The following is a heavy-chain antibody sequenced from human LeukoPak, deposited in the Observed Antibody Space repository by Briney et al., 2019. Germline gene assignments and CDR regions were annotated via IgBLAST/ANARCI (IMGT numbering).Heavy chain of an antibody. D-gene: IGHD3-10*01. J-gene: IGHJ4*02. Sequence: ASVKVSCKASGYTFTSYGISWVRQAPGQGLEWMGWISAYNGNTNYAQKLQGRVTMTTDTSTSTAYMELRSLRSDDTAVYYCARAPPMVRGVKATDYWGQGPLVPVSS. CDR2: ISAYNGNT. CDR1: GYTFTSYG. CDR3: ARAPPMVRGVKATDY. V-gene: IGHV1-18*01.